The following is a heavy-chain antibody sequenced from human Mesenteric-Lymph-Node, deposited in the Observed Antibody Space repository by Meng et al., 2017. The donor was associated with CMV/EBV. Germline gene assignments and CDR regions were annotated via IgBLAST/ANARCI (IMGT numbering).Heavy chain of an antibody. CDR1: GFTFSSYW. J-gene: IGHJ6*02. CDR3: AKDRGGYYQYYFYYGMDV. D-gene: IGHD3-3*01. V-gene: IGHV3-7*01. CDR2: IKQDGSGK. Sequence: GGSLRLSCAASGFTFSSYWMSWVRQAPGKGLEWVANIKQDGSGKYYVDSVKGRFTISRDNSKKTLYLQMNSLRAEDTAVYYCAKDRGGYYQYYFYYGMDVWGQGTTVTVSS.